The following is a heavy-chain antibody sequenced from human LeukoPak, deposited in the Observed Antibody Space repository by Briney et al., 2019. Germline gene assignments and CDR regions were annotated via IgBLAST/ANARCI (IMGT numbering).Heavy chain of an antibody. Sequence: SETLSLTCTVSGGSISSGGYYWSWIRQHPGKGLEWIGYIYYSGSTYYNPSLKSRVTISVDTSKNQFSLKLSSVTAADTAVYYCARDRCYDFWSGYDAFDIWGQGTMVTVSS. J-gene: IGHJ3*02. D-gene: IGHD3-3*01. CDR1: GGSISSGGYY. CDR2: IYYSGST. CDR3: ARDRCYDFWSGYDAFDI. V-gene: IGHV4-31*03.